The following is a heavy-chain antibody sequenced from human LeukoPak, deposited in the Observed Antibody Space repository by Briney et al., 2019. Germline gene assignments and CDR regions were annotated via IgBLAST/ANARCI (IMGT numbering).Heavy chain of an antibody. J-gene: IGHJ4*02. CDR1: GYTFTSYG. D-gene: IGHD6-19*01. CDR3: ARDLLGRIAVAGLPGY. CDR2: ISAYNGNT. Sequence: RASVKVSCKASGYTFTSYGISWVRQAPGQGLEWMGWISAYNGNTNYAQKLQGRVTMTTDTSTSTAYMELRSLRSDDTAVYYCARDLLGRIAVAGLPGYWGQGTLVTVSS. V-gene: IGHV1-18*01.